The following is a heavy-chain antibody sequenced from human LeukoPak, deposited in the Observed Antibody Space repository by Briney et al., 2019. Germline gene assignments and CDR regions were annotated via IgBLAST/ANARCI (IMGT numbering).Heavy chain of an antibody. CDR3: ARRTSGGGLFDY. CDR1: GGSIGSHY. V-gene: IGHV4-59*08. Sequence: SETLSLTCSISGGSIGSHYWSWIRLPPGKGLEWIGYVYYSGGTYYNASLKSRVTISVDTSKKHFSLKLTSVTSADTAVYYCARRTSGGGLFDYWGQGTLVTVSS. D-gene: IGHD3-10*01. CDR2: VYYSGGT. J-gene: IGHJ4*02.